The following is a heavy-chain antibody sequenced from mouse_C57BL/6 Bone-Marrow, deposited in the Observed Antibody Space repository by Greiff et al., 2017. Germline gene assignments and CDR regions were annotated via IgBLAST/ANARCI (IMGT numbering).Heavy chain of an antibody. J-gene: IGHJ3*01. CDR1: GYTFTGYW. CDR3: ARGDCDCAY. CDR2: ILPGSGST. V-gene: IGHV1-9*01. D-gene: IGHD2-13*01. Sequence: QVQLQQSGAELMKPGASVKLSCKATGYTFTGYWIEWVKQRPGHGLEWIGEILPGSGSTNYNEKVKGKATFNADKSSNTAYLQLRSLTTEDSSIYYCARGDCDCAYGGQGNLVTVSA.